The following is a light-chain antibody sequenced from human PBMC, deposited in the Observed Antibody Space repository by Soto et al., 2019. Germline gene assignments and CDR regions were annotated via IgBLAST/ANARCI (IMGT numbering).Light chain of an antibody. Sequence: QSALTQPASVSGSPGQSITISCTGTSSDVGGYNYDSWYQQHPGKAPKVVIYEVSNRPSWISNRFSGSKSGNTASLTISGLQAEDEADYYCSSYTSSSTLVFGGGTKLTV. J-gene: IGLJ2*01. CDR2: EVS. V-gene: IGLV2-14*01. CDR1: SSDVGGYNY. CDR3: SSYTSSSTLV.